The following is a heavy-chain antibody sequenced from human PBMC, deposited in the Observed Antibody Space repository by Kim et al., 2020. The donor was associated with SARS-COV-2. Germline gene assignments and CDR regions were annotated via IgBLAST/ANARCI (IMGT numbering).Heavy chain of an antibody. Sequence: GGSLRLSCAASGFTFDDYAMHWVRQAPGKGLEWVSGISWNSGSIGYADSVKGRFTISRDNAKNSLYLQMNSLRAEDTALYYCAKDRRTYSSSWYELDYWG. D-gene: IGHD6-13*01. CDR2: ISWNSGSI. V-gene: IGHV3-9*01. CDR1: GFTFDDYA. CDR3: AKDRRTYSSSWYELDY. J-gene: IGHJ4*01.